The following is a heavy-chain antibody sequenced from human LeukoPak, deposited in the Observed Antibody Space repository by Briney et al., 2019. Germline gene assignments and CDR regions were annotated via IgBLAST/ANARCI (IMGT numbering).Heavy chain of an antibody. V-gene: IGHV3-7*01. D-gene: IGHD4-17*01. CDR2: IRQEGIKK. Sequence: GGSLRLSCAASGFIFSNYWMSWLRQAPGKGQEWVANIRQEGIKKNYVDSVEGRFTISRDNAQNSVYLQMTSLRAEDTAVYYCATDTGHGYFESWGQGTLVTVSS. J-gene: IGHJ4*02. CDR1: GFIFSNYW. CDR3: ATDTGHGYFES.